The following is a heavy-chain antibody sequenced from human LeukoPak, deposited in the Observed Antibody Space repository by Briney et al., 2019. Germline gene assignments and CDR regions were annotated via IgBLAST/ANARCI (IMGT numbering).Heavy chain of an antibody. CDR1: GFTFSSYA. CDR3: ARVRREWELPLGY. J-gene: IGHJ4*02. CDR2: ISGSGGSI. D-gene: IGHD1-26*01. Sequence: GGSLRLSCAASGFTFSSYAMSWVRQAPGKGLEWVSAISGSGGSIYYADSVKGRFTISRDNSKNTLSLQMNSLRVEDAAVYYCARVRREWELPLGYWGQGTLVTVSS. V-gene: IGHV3-23*01.